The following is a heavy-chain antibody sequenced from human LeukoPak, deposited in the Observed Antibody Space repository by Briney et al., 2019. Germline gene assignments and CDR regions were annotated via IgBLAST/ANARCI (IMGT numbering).Heavy chain of an antibody. CDR2: MSWNGHNT. V-gene: IGHV3-43*01. J-gene: IGHJ5*01. D-gene: IGHD4-23*01. CDR3: AKDMEDYGGNSFDS. CDR1: GFAFDEYT. Sequence: GGSLRLSCVASGFAFDEYTFNWVRQAPGKGLEWVSLMSWNGHNTYYSDSVKGRFPISRDNSKNSIYLEMKDLRIEDTALYYCAKDMEDYGGNSFDSWGEGTLVTVSS.